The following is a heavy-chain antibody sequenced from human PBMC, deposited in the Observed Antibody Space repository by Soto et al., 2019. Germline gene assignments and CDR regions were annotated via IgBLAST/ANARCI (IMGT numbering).Heavy chain of an antibody. CDR3: ATYPTTELDYYYYGMDV. V-gene: IGHV1-46*01. D-gene: IGHD1-26*01. Sequence: ASVKVSCKVSGYTLTETSIHWVRQAPGQGLEWMGVINPSGGSTSYAQKFQGRVTMTRDTSTSTVYMDLSSLRSEDTAVYYCATYPTTELDYYYYGMDVWGQGTTVTVSS. CDR1: GYTLTETS. J-gene: IGHJ6*02. CDR2: INPSGGST.